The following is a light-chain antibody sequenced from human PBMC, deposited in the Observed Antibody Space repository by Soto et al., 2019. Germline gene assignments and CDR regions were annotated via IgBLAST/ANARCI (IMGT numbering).Light chain of an antibody. Sequence: QSVLTQPPSASGAPGQRVTISCTGTSSNIGAGYHVHWYQQHPGIAPKLLIYDNNKRPSGIPDRFSGSKSGTSATLGITGLQTGDEADYYCGTWDSSLSAGVFGTGTKVTVL. CDR3: GTWDSSLSAGV. J-gene: IGLJ1*01. CDR1: SSNIGAGYH. CDR2: DNN. V-gene: IGLV1-51*01.